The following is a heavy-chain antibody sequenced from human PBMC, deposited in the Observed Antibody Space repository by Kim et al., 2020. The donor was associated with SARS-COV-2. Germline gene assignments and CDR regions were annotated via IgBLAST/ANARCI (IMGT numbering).Heavy chain of an antibody. J-gene: IGHJ4*02. CDR2: IIPILGIA. V-gene: IGHV1-69*04. Sequence: SVKVSCKASGGTFSSYAISWVRQAPGQGLEWMGRIIPILGIANYAQKFQGRVTITADKSTSTAYMELSSLRSEDTAVYYCARDGCSGGSCYPDYWGQGTLVTVSS. D-gene: IGHD2-15*01. CDR3: ARDGCSGGSCYPDY. CDR1: GGTFSSYA.